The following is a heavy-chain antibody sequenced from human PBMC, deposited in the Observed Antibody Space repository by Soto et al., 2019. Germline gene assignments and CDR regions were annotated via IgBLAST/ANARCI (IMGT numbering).Heavy chain of an antibody. CDR1: GGSFSGYY. J-gene: IGHJ5*02. V-gene: IGHV4-34*01. CDR3: ARFLGYCSGGSCYSHNWFDP. CDR2: INHSGST. Sequence: QVQLQQWGAGLLKPSETLSLTCAVYGGSFSGYYWSWIRQPPGKGLEWIGEINHSGSTNYNPSLKSRVTISVDTSTNQFSLKLSAVSAADTAVYYCARFLGYCSGGSCYSHNWFDPWGQGTLVTVSS. D-gene: IGHD2-15*01.